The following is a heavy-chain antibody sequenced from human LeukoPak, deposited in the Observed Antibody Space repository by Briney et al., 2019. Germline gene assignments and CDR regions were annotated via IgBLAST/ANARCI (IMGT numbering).Heavy chain of an antibody. CDR1: GFTFASYW. J-gene: IGHJ4*02. D-gene: IGHD2-2*01. Sequence: GGSLRLSCAASGFTFASYWMHWVRQAPGKGLVWVSRINTGGSSTSYADSVKGRFTISRDNAQNTLYLQMNSLRAEDTAVYYCASGSSTSCYDWGQGTLVTVSS. V-gene: IGHV3-74*01. CDR3: ASGSSTSCYD. CDR2: INTGGSST.